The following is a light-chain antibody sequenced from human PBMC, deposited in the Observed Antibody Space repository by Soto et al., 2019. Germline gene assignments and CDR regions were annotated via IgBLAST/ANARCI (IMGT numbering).Light chain of an antibody. CDR2: GAS. Sequence: EIVMTQSPATLSVSPGERATLSCRASQSVSSNLAWYQQKPGQAPRLLIYGASTRATGIPARFSGSGSGTEFTLTISSLQSEDCAVYYCQQYNNLFITFGQGTRLEIK. V-gene: IGKV3-15*01. J-gene: IGKJ5*01. CDR3: QQYNNLFIT. CDR1: QSVSSN.